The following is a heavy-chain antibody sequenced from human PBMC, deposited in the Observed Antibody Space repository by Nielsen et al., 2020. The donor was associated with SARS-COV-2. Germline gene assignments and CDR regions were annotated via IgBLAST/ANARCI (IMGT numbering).Heavy chain of an antibody. CDR1: GYTFTSYG. CDR2: IIPIFGTA. J-gene: IGHJ4*02. Sequence: SVKVSCKASGYTFTSYGISWVRQAPGQGLEWMGGIIPIFGTANYAQKFQGRATITADESTSTAYMELSSLRSEDTAVYYCARDTEPLGFYDSSGYYPINLDYWGQGTLVTVSS. CDR3: ARDTEPLGFYDSSGYYPINLDY. D-gene: IGHD3-22*01. V-gene: IGHV1-69*13.